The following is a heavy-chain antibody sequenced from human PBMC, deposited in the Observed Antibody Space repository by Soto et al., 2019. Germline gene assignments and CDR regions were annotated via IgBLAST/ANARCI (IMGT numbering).Heavy chain of an antibody. CDR2: IKSKSDGETI. CDR3: TTGPNLRPLAAFDI. J-gene: IGHJ3*02. V-gene: IGHV3-15*01. CDR1: GFPFSSYT. Sequence: GGSMILSCAASGFPFSSYTMNWVRQAPGKGLEWVGRIKSKSDGETIDYAAPVKGRFTISRDDSKNTLYLQMNSLKTEDTAVYYCTTGPNLRPLAAFDIWGQGTVVTVSS.